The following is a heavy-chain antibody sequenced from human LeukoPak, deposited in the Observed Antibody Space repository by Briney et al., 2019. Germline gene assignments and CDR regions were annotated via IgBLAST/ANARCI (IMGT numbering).Heavy chain of an antibody. Sequence: SETLSLTCTVSGDSISSFYWSWIRQPAGKGLEWIGYIYYSGSTNYNPSLKSRVTISVDTSKNQFSLKLSSVTAADTAVYYCARAYGSGSYPYYYYYMDVWGKGTTVTISS. CDR1: GDSISSFY. V-gene: IGHV4-59*01. CDR2: IYYSGST. D-gene: IGHD3-10*01. J-gene: IGHJ6*03. CDR3: ARAYGSGSYPYYYYYMDV.